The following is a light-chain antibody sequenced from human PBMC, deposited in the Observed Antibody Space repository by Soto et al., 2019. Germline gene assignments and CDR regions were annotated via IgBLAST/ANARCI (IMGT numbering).Light chain of an antibody. Sequence: EIVLTQSPGTLSVSPGERATLSCRASQSVSSYLAWYQHKPGQAPRLLIYDASTRASGISARFSGSGSGTDFTLTISSLEPEDFAVYYCQQRSNWPVTFGQGTKVEVK. CDR2: DAS. J-gene: IGKJ1*01. CDR1: QSVSSY. CDR3: QQRSNWPVT. V-gene: IGKV3-11*01.